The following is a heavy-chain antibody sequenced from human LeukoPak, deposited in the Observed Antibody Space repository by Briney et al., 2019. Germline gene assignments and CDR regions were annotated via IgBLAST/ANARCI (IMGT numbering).Heavy chain of an antibody. V-gene: IGHV3-15*01. Sequence: GSLRLSCTASGINFNKPWERWVWQAPGKGLEWVGRFKSKTDGGTIDYAAPVKGRFTISRDDSKSTLYLQMNSLKTEDTAVYYCTTPLTTVTPGAFDIWGQGTMVSVSS. CDR1: GINFNKPW. CDR2: FKSKTDGGTI. CDR3: TTPLTTVTPGAFDI. J-gene: IGHJ3*02. D-gene: IGHD4-17*01.